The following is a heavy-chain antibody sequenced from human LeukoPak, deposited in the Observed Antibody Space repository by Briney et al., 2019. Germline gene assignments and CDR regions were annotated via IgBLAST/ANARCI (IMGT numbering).Heavy chain of an antibody. CDR1: GGSISSYY. CDR3: AGEDDSYDY. V-gene: IGHV4-59*08. Sequence: PSETLSLTCTVSGGSISSYYWRGIRQPPGKGLEWIGYIYYSGSTNYNPSPKSRVTISVDTSKNQFSLKLSSVTAADTAVYYCAGEDDSYDYWGQGTLVTVSS. J-gene: IGHJ4*02. CDR2: IYYSGST. D-gene: IGHD5-18*01.